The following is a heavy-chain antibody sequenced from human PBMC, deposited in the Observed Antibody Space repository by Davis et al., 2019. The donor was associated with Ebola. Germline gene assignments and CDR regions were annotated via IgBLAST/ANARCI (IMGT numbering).Heavy chain of an antibody. J-gene: IGHJ6*02. CDR3: TRDLKQPPPSYYYGMDV. CDR2: IRSKAYGGNT. D-gene: IGHD6-13*01. CDR1: GFTFGDYA. Sequence: GESLKISCTASGFTFGDYAMNWVRQAPGKGLEWVGFIRSKAYGGNTQYAASVKGRVTISRDDSKSIAYLQVNSLKTEDTAVYYWTRDLKQPPPSYYYGMDVWGQGTTVTVSS. V-gene: IGHV3-49*04.